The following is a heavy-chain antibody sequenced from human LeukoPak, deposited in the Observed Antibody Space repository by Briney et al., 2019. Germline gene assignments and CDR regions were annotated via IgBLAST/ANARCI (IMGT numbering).Heavy chain of an antibody. CDR3: ARDPAYCSGTSCYIADYYGMDV. Sequence: GASVKVSCKASGYTFTSYGISWVRQAPGQGLEWMGWISAYNGNTNYAQKLQGRVTMTTDTSTSTAYMELRSLRSDDTAVYYCARDPAYCSGTSCYIADYYGMDVWGQGTTVTVSS. V-gene: IGHV1-18*01. CDR1: GYTFTSYG. J-gene: IGHJ6*02. D-gene: IGHD2-2*02. CDR2: ISAYNGNT.